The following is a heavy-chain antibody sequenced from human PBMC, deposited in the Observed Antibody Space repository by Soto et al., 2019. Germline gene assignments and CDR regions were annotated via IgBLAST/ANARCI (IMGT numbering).Heavy chain of an antibody. CDR1: SGSISRSDCF. J-gene: IGHJ6*03. CDR3: ARVLRDYPFYYYYMDV. V-gene: IGHV4-39*01. CDR2: IYYSGST. D-gene: IGHD3-10*01. Sequence: SETLSLTWTVSSGSISRSDCFWGWIRQPPGKGLEWIGNIYYSGSTYYNPSLKSRVAMSVDTSNNQFSLKLSSVTAADTAVYYCARVLRDYPFYYYYMDVWGKGTTVTVSS.